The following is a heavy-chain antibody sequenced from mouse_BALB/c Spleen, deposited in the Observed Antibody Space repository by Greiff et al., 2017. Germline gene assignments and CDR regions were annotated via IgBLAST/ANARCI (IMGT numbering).Heavy chain of an antibody. J-gene: IGHJ3*01. CDR1: GFTFSNYW. D-gene: IGHD2-1*01. CDR3: TRGNYGFAWFAY. Sequence: EVKVVESGGGLVQPGGSMKLSCVASGFTFSNYWMNWVRQSPEKGLEWVAEIRLKSNNYATHYAESVKGRFTISRDDSKSSVYLQMNNLRAEDTGIYYCTRGNYGFAWFAYWGQGTLVTVSA. CDR2: IRLKSNNYAT. V-gene: IGHV6-6*02.